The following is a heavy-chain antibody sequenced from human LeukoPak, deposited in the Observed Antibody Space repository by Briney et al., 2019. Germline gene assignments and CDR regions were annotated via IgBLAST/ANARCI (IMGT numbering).Heavy chain of an antibody. V-gene: IGHV4-30-2*01. J-gene: IGHJ6*02. D-gene: IGHD2-15*01. Sequence: SETLSLTCAVSGGSISSGSYSWSWLRQPPGKGLEWIGYIYQSGTTYYNPSLKSRLTISVDRSKNHFSLKLSSVTAADTAVYFCAGSRGGSLNYGMDVWGQGTTVTVSS. CDR2: IYQSGTT. CDR3: AGSRGGSLNYGMDV. CDR1: GGSISSGSYS.